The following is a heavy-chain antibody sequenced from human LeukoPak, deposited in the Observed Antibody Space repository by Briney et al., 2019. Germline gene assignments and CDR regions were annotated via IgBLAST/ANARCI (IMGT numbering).Heavy chain of an antibody. Sequence: GGSLRHSCAASGFTFSSSGMHWVRQAPGKGLEWVAFIRHDGNYKYYADSVKGRFTISRDNSKNTLSLQMNSLRAEDTAVYYCAKVPWKGYGSGSSNFWGQGTLVTVSS. CDR1: GFTFSSSG. CDR3: AKVPWKGYGSGSSNF. V-gene: IGHV3-30*02. J-gene: IGHJ4*02. D-gene: IGHD3-10*01. CDR2: IRHDGNYK.